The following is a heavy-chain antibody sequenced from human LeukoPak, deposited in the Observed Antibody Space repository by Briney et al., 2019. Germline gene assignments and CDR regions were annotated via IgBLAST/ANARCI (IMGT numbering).Heavy chain of an antibody. CDR2: ISSSGSTI. J-gene: IGHJ5*02. V-gene: IGHV3-11*01. CDR3: PVDTAMVTGNWFDP. CDR1: GFTFSDYY. Sequence: GGSPRLSCAASGFTFSDYYMSWIRQAPGKGLEWVSYISSSGSTIYYADSVKGRFTISRDNAKNSLYLQMNSLRAEDTAVYYCPVDTAMVTGNWFDPWGQGTLVTVSS. D-gene: IGHD5-18*01.